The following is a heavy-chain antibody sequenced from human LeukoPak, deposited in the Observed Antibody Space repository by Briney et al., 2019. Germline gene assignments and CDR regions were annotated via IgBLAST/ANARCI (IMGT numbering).Heavy chain of an antibody. D-gene: IGHD5-18*01. Sequence: ASAKVSCKASGYTFTSYYMHWVRQAPGQGLEWMGWMNPNSGNTGYAQKFQGRVTMTRNTSISTAYMELSSLRSEDTAVYYCARGGRIQLWLLMDYWGQGTLVTVSS. J-gene: IGHJ4*02. CDR2: MNPNSGNT. CDR3: ARGGRIQLWLLMDY. CDR1: GYTFTSYY. V-gene: IGHV1-8*02.